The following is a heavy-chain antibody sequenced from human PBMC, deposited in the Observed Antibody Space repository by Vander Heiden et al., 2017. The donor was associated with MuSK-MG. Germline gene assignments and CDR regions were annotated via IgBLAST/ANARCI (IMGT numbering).Heavy chain of an antibody. CDR2: ISSSSSYI. V-gene: IGHV3-21*01. Sequence: EVQLVESGGGLVKPGWYLRLSCPGSGLTYSSYSMNWVRQAPGKGLEWVSSISSSSSYIYYADSVKGRFTISRDNAKNSLYLQMNSMRAEDTAVYYCARGLRRGKPVPVDYWGQGTLVTVSS. D-gene: IGHD2-15*01. CDR1: GLTYSSYS. J-gene: IGHJ4*02. CDR3: ARGLRRGKPVPVDY.